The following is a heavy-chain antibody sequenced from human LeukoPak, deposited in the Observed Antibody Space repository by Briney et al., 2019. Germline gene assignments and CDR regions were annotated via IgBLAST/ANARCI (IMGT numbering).Heavy chain of an antibody. D-gene: IGHD3-9*01. J-gene: IGHJ3*02. V-gene: IGHV4-59*08. CDR1: GGSIGNFY. CDR2: VTYSGST. Sequence: SETLSLTCTVSGGSIGNFYWTWIRQPPGKGLEWIGFVTYSGSTNYNPSLKNRVTISVDTSKNQFSLKLSSVTAADTAVYYCARPDWDDAFDIWGQGTMVTVSS. CDR3: ARPDWDDAFDI.